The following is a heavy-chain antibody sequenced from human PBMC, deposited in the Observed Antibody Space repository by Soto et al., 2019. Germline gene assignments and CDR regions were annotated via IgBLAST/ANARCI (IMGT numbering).Heavy chain of an antibody. Sequence: QVQLVESGGGVVKPGRSLRLYCVSSGFTFSSYGMHWVRQAPGKGLEWVARIWYDGSSKSYADSVKGRFTISRDDSKNPLYLQMSRLGAEDTSVYYCARFDWVVGAYDYWGQGTLVTVSS. CDR3: ARFDWVVGAYDY. CDR1: GFTFSSYG. J-gene: IGHJ4*02. D-gene: IGHD2-15*01. CDR2: IWYDGSSK. V-gene: IGHV3-33*01.